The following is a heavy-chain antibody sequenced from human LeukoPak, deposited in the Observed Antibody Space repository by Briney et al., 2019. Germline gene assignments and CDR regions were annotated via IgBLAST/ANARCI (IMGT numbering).Heavy chain of an antibody. CDR2: INPNSGGT. CDR1: GYTFTGYY. Sequence: ASVKVSCKASGYTFTGYYMHWVRQAPGQGLEWMGWINPNSGGTKYAEKSQGRVTMTRDTSISTAYMELSRLRSDDTAVYYCARRGIGGAFDIWGQRTMVTVSS. J-gene: IGHJ3*02. D-gene: IGHD3-10*01. CDR3: ARRGIGGAFDI. V-gene: IGHV1-2*02.